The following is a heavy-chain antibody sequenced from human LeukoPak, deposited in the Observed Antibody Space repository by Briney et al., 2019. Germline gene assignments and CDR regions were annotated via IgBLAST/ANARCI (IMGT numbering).Heavy chain of an antibody. CDR1: GFTFSSYE. D-gene: IGHD6-13*01. J-gene: IGHJ4*02. CDR3: ARDRRGCSSSSLTS. Sequence: GGSLRLSCAASGFTFSSYEMNCVRQAPGKGLEWVSYISSSGSTIYYADSVKGRFTISRDNAKNSLYLQMNSLRAEDTAVYYCARDRRGCSSSSLTSGGQGTLVTVSS. CDR2: ISSSGSTI. V-gene: IGHV3-48*03.